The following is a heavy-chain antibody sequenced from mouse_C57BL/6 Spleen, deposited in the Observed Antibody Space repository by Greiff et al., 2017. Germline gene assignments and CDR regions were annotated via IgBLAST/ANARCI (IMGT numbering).Heavy chain of an antibody. V-gene: IGHV1-50*01. J-gene: IGHJ1*03. Sequence: QVQLQQPGAELVKPGASVKLSCKASGYTFTSYWMQWVKQRPGQGLEWIGAIDPSDSYTNYNQKFKGKATLTVDTSSSTAYMQLSSLTSEDSAVYYCARGRGPHWDFDVWGTGTTVTVSS. CDR3: ARGRGPHWDFDV. D-gene: IGHD3-3*01. CDR1: GYTFTSYW. CDR2: IDPSDSYT.